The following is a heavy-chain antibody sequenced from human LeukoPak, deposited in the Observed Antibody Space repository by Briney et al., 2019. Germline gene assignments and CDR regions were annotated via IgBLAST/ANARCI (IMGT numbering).Heavy chain of an antibody. CDR1: GFTFSSYS. CDR3: ARDRAYYYGSGSPAAGDAFDI. Sequence: PGGSLRLSCAASGFTFSSYSMNWVRQAPGKGLEWVSSISSSRSYIYYADSVKGRFTISRDNAKNSLYLQMNSLRAEDTAVYYCARDRAYYYGSGSPAAGDAFDIWGQGTMVTVSS. J-gene: IGHJ3*02. D-gene: IGHD3-10*01. CDR2: ISSSRSYI. V-gene: IGHV3-21*01.